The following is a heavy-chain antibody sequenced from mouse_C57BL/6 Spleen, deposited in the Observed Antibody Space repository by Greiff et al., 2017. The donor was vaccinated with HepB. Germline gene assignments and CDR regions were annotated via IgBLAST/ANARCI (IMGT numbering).Heavy chain of an antibody. Sequence: EVKLMESGGGLVQPGGSLSLSCAASGFTFTDYYMSWVRQPPGKALGWLGFIRNKANGYTTEYSASVKGRFTISRDNSQSILYLQMNALRAEDSATYYCARYTGFPYAMDYWGQGTSVTVSS. CDR2: IRNKANGYTT. CDR1: GFTFTDYY. V-gene: IGHV7-3*01. CDR3: ARYTGFPYAMDY. J-gene: IGHJ4*01.